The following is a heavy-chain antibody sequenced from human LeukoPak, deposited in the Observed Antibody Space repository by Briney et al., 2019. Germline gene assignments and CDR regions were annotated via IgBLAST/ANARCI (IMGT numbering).Heavy chain of an antibody. V-gene: IGHV4-38-2*02. J-gene: IGHJ4*02. D-gene: IGHD6-6*01. CDR3: ARGGGIAARLNYFDY. Sequence: SETLSLTCTVSGYSISSGYYWGWIRQPPGKGLEWIGNIYHSGSTYYNPSLKSRVTISVDTSKNQFSLKLSSVTAADTAVYYCARGGGIAARLNYFDYWGQGTLVTVSS. CDR2: IYHSGST. CDR1: GYSISSGYY.